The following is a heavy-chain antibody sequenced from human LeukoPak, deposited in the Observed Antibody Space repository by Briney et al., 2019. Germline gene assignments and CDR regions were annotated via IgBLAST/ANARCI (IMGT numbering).Heavy chain of an antibody. Sequence: ASVKVSCKASGYTFTGYYMHWVRQAPGQGLEWMGWINPNSGGTNYAQKLQGRVTMTTDTSTSTAYMELRSLRSDDTAVYYCARDWDGYNGIDYWGQGTLVTVSS. CDR3: ARDWDGYNGIDY. V-gene: IGHV1-2*02. J-gene: IGHJ4*02. CDR2: INPNSGGT. D-gene: IGHD5-24*01. CDR1: GYTFTGYY.